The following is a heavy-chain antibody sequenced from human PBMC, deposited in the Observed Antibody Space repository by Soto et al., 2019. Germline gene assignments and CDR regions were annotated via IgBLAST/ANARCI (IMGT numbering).Heavy chain of an antibody. V-gene: IGHV3-53*01. D-gene: IGHD5-18*01. J-gene: IGHJ4*02. CDR1: GLTVSSNY. Sequence: TGGSLRLSCAVSGLTVSSNYMSWVRQAPGMGLEWVSVLYSGGDTYYADSVRGRFTISRHNSKNTLFLQMNGLRAEDTAVYYCARDYSSYGPFDYWGQGTLVTVSS. CDR3: ARDYSSYGPFDY. CDR2: LYSGGDT.